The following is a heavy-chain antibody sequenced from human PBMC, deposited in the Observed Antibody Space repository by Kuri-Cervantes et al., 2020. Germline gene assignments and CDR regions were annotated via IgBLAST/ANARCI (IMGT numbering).Heavy chain of an antibody. J-gene: IGHJ4*02. CDR1: GYTFISYA. V-gene: IGHV3-30*01. CDR3: AKDSTRDGYNYAFYVY. Sequence: GGSLRLSCAGSGYTFISYAMHWVRQAPGKGLEWVAVISYDGSNKDYADSVKGRFTISRDNSKNSLYLQMNSLRAEDTALYYCAKDSTRDGYNYAFYVYWGQGTLVTVSS. CDR2: ISYDGSNK. D-gene: IGHD5-24*01.